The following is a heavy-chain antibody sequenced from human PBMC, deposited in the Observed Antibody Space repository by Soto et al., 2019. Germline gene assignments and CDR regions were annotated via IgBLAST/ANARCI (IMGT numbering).Heavy chain of an antibody. CDR3: ASPSFDYGDGTAYYYYGMDV. Sequence: SETLSLTCTVSGGSISSSSYYWGWIRQPPGKGLEWIGSIYYSGSTYYNPSLKSRVTISVDTFKNQFSLKLSSVTAADTAVYYCASPSFDYGDGTAYYYYGMDVWGQGTTVTVSS. CDR1: GGSISSSSYY. D-gene: IGHD4-17*01. CDR2: IYYSGST. J-gene: IGHJ6*02. V-gene: IGHV4-39*01.